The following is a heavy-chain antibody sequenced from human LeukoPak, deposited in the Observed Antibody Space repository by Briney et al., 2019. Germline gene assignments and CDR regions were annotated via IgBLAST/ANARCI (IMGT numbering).Heavy chain of an antibody. CDR3: ARGSEWSDGVSDF. Sequence: GGSLRLSCAASGFTFSNYAMSWVRQAPGKGLEWVSSISSSSNYIYYADSVKGRFTISRDNAKNSLYLQMNSLRAEDTAVYYCARGSEWSDGVSDFWGQGTLVTVSS. D-gene: IGHD3-3*01. CDR2: ISSSSNYI. J-gene: IGHJ4*02. CDR1: GFTFSNYA. V-gene: IGHV3-21*01.